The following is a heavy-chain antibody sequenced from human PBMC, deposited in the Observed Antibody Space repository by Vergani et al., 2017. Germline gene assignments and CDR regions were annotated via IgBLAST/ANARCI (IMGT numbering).Heavy chain of an antibody. CDR3: ARGVGDGSGSSPLYYYYGMDV. D-gene: IGHD3-10*01. Sequence: QVQLQESGPGLVKPSQTLSLTCTVSGGSISSGSYYWSWIRQPPGKGLEWIGYIYYSGSTNYNPSLKSRVTISVDTSKNQFSLKLSSVTAADTAVYYCARGVGDGSGSSPLYYYYGMDVWGQGTTVTVSS. J-gene: IGHJ6*02. CDR2: IYYSGST. CDR1: GGSISSGSYY. V-gene: IGHV4-61*01.